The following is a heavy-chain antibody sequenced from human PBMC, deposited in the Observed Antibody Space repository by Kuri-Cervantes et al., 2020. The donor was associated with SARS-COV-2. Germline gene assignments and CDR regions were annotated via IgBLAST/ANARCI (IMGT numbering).Heavy chain of an antibody. V-gene: IGHV1-18*01. CDR3: ARVNYSNYGFYYYYYYMDV. CDR2: ISAYNGNT. J-gene: IGHJ6*03. Sequence: ASVKVSCKASGGTFSSYAISWVRQAPGQGLEWMGWISAYNGNTNYAQKLQGRVTMTTDTSTSTAYMELRSLRSDDTAVYYCARVNYSNYGFYYYYYYMDVWGKGTTVTVSS. D-gene: IGHD4-11*01. CDR1: GGTFSSYA.